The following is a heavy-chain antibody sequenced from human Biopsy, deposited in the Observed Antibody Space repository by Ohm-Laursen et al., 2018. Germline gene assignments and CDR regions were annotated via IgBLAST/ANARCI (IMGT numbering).Heavy chain of an antibody. Sequence: GASVKVSCKGSGYAVNDYFLHWLRQAPGQGPEWMGWISPNSGGTNYAQKFQGRVTMTTDTSTSTVYLELRRLISDDTAVYYRARDIMNRIAGLVARSDVFDVWGQGTLVTVSS. J-gene: IGHJ3*01. CDR1: GYAVNDYF. CDR3: ARDIMNRIAGLVARSDVFDV. CDR2: ISPNSGGT. D-gene: IGHD3-16*01. V-gene: IGHV1-2*02.